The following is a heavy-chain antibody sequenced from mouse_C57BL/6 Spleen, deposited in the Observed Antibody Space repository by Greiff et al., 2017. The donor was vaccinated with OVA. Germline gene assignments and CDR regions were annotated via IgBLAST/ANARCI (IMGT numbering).Heavy chain of an antibody. J-gene: IGHJ3*01. Sequence: VQLQQSGAELVRPGASVTLSCKASGYTFTDYDMHWVKQTPVHGLEWIGALDPDTGGTAYNQKFKGKAILTADKSSSTAYMELRSLTSEDSAVYYCTREGDGYYVPFAYWGQGTLVTVSA. CDR3: TREGDGYYVPFAY. D-gene: IGHD2-3*01. V-gene: IGHV1-15*01. CDR2: LDPDTGGT. CDR1: GYTFTDYD.